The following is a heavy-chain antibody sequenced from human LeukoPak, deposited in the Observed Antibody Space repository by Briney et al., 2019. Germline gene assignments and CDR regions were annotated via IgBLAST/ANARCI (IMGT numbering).Heavy chain of an antibody. J-gene: IGHJ4*02. CDR1: GGSFSGYY. V-gene: IGHV4-34*01. Sequence: SETLSLTCAVYGGSFSGYYWSWIRRPPGKGLEWIGEINHSGSTNYNPSLKSRVTISVDTSKNQFSLKLSSVTAADTAVYYCARLTYSIAAAPFDYWGQGTLVTVSS. CDR2: INHSGST. D-gene: IGHD6-13*01. CDR3: ARLTYSIAAAPFDY.